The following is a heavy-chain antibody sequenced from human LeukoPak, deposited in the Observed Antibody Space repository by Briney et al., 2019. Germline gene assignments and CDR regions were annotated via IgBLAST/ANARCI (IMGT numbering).Heavy chain of an antibody. V-gene: IGHV1-18*01. CDR3: ARVRDHLFDY. CDR2: IRPSNGDT. Sequence: ASVKVSCKASGYMFTSHGISWVRQAPGQGLEWMGWIRPSNGDTDYALNLQGRVTPTTETSTSTAYMELRSLRSDDTAVYYCARVRDHLFDYWGQGTLVTVSS. D-gene: IGHD1-14*01. CDR1: GYMFTSHG. J-gene: IGHJ4*02.